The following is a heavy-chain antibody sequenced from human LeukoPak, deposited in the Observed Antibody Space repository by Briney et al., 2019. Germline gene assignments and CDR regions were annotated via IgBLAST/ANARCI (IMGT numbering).Heavy chain of an antibody. J-gene: IGHJ4*02. D-gene: IGHD2-2*01. Sequence: PGGSLRLSCAASGFSFSSYSMIWVRQAPGKALEWVSSISSGSTYKAYTDSVKGRFAVSRDNARNSLFLQMDSLGVEDTAVYYCAKDSGLPAAILAAYYFDYWGQGTLVTVSS. CDR2: ISSGSTYK. V-gene: IGHV3-21*01. CDR1: GFSFSSYS. CDR3: AKDSGLPAAILAAYYFDY.